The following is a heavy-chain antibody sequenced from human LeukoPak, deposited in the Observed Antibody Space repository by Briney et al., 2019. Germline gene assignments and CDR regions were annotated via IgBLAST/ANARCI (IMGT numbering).Heavy chain of an antibody. V-gene: IGHV3-30-3*01. CDR2: IPYDGSNK. J-gene: IGHJ4*02. D-gene: IGHD1-1*01. CDR3: ARDHAGAFDY. Sequence: GGSLRLSCAASGFTFSSYAMHWVRQAPGKGLEWVAVIPYDGSNKYYADSVKGRFTISRDNSKNTLYLQMNSLRAEDTAVYYCARDHAGAFDYWGQGTLVTVSS. CDR1: GFTFSSYA.